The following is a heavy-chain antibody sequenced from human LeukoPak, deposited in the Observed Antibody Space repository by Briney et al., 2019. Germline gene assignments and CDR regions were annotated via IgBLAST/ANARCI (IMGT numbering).Heavy chain of an antibody. Sequence: PSETLSLTCAVYGGSFSGYYWSWIRQPPGKGLEWIGEINHSGSTNYNPSLKSRVTISVDTSKNQFSLKLSSVTAADTAVYYCARQTPAAERYFDYWGQGTLVTVSS. V-gene: IGHV4-34*01. CDR2: INHSGST. D-gene: IGHD6-13*01. CDR3: ARQTPAAERYFDY. J-gene: IGHJ4*02. CDR1: GGSFSGYY.